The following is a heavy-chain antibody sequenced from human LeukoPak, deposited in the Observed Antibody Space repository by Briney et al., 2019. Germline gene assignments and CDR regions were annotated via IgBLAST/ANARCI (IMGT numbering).Heavy chain of an antibody. J-gene: IGHJ2*01. D-gene: IGHD3-22*01. Sequence: SETLSLTCTVSGGSVSSSSYYWGWIRQPPGKGLEWIGSIYYSGSTYYNPSLKSRVTISVDTSKNQFSLKLSSVTAADTAVYYCARGGSSGYYRVHWYFDLWGRGTLVTVSS. CDR3: ARGGSSGYYRVHWYFDL. CDR1: GGSVSSSSYY. CDR2: IYYSGST. V-gene: IGHV4-39*07.